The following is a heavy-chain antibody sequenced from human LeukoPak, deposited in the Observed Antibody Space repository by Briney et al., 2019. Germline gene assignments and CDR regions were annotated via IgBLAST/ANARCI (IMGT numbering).Heavy chain of an antibody. CDR3: GRLAVSVDERIDY. J-gene: IGHJ4*02. CDR1: GFMFSNYA. Sequence: PGGSLRLSCVASGFMFSNYAMIWVRQGPGKGLEWVSTISGPGGRTHYGDSVKGRFTITRDNSKDTLFLRIDSLRVEDTAVYFCGRLAVSVDERIDYWGQGTLVTVSS. D-gene: IGHD6-19*01. V-gene: IGHV3-23*01. CDR2: ISGPGGRT.